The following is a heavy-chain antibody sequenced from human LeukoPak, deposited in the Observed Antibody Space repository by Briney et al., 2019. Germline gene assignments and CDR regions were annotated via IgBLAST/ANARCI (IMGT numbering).Heavy chain of an antibody. CDR1: GFTFSSYG. CDR2: ISGSGGST. J-gene: IGHJ6*03. Sequence: GGSLRLSCAASGFTFSSYGMSWVRQAPGKGLEWVSAISGSGGSTYYADSVKGRFTISRDNSKNTLHLQMNSLRAEDTAVYYCAKVGVVARYFDWLLYSYHYMDVWGKGTTVTISS. V-gene: IGHV3-23*01. CDR3: AKVGVVARYFDWLLYSYHYMDV. D-gene: IGHD3-9*01.